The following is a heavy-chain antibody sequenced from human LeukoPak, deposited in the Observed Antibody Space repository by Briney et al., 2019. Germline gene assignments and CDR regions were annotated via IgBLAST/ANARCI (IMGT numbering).Heavy chain of an antibody. J-gene: IGHJ4*02. CDR1: GFTFSSYA. CDR3: ARDSYLDY. V-gene: IGHV3-30-3*01. Sequence: PGGSLRLSCAASGFTFSSYAMHWVRQAPGKGLEWVAVISYDGSNKYYADSVKGRFTISRDNSKNTLYLQMNSLRAEDTAAYYCARDSYLDYWGQGTLVTVSS. CDR2: ISYDGSNK.